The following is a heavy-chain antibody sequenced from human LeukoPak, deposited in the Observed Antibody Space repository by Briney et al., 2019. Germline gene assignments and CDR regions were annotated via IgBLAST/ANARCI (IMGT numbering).Heavy chain of an antibody. CDR2: ISGSGGST. V-gene: IGHV3-23*01. D-gene: IGHD6-19*01. J-gene: IGHJ4*02. CDR3: AKDRAPFEEQWLPSVDY. CDR1: GFTFSSYA. Sequence: GGSLRLSCAASGFTFSSYAMSWVRQAPGKGLEWVSAISGSGGSTYHADSVKGRFTISRDNSKNTLYLQMNSLRAEDTAVYYCAKDRAPFEEQWLPSVDYWGQGTLVTVSS.